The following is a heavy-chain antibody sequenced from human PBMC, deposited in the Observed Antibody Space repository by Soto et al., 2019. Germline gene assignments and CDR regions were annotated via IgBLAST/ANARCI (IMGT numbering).Heavy chain of an antibody. Sequence: QVQLVQSGAEVQEPGSSVKVSCKASGGGNLRDYRTTWVRRAPGQGLEWMGGIIPKFGSANYAQNFQGRVTVTADESTNTVYMELSSLRSDDTAVYYCPRGGDCYNFGAVYWGQGTPVTVSS. CDR1: GGGNLRDYR. J-gene: IGHJ4*02. D-gene: IGHD2-21*01. CDR3: PRGGDCYNFGAVY. CDR2: IIPKFGSA. V-gene: IGHV1-69*01.